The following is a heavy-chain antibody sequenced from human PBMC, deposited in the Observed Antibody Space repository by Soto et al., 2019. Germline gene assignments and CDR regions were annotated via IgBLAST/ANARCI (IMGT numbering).Heavy chain of an antibody. D-gene: IGHD3-3*01. V-gene: IGHV3-49*03. Sequence: PGGSLRLSCTASGFTFGDYAMSWFRQAPGKGLEWVGFIRSKVYGGTTEYAASVKGRFTISRDDSKSIAYLQMNSLKTEDTAVYYCTSTIFGVVIPGGYYYGMDVWGQGTTVPVSS. CDR3: TSTIFGVVIPGGYYYGMDV. CDR2: IRSKVYGGTT. J-gene: IGHJ6*02. CDR1: GFTFGDYA.